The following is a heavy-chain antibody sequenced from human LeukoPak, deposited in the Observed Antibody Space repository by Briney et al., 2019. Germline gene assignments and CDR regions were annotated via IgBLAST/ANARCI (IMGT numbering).Heavy chain of an antibody. CDR1: GGSISSGGYY. CDR2: IYYSGST. J-gene: IGHJ1*01. Sequence: SETLSLTCTVSGGSISSGGYYWSWIRQHPGKGLEWIGYIYYSGSTYYNPSLNSRVTISVDTSKNQFSLKLSSVTAADTAVYYCARVGSAWNYYDSSGYYYAYFQHWGQGTLVTVSS. V-gene: IGHV4-31*03. CDR3: ARVGSAWNYYDSSGYYYAYFQH. D-gene: IGHD3-22*01.